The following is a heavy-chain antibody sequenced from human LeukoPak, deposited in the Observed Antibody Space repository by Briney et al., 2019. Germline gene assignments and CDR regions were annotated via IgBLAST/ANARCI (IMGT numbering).Heavy chain of an antibody. CDR3: ARRDCSGGSCHGFDY. J-gene: IGHJ4*02. Sequence: GGSLRLSCAASGFTFSDYYMSWIRQAPGKGLEWVSYISSSSSYTNYADSVKGRFTISRDNAKNSLYLQMNSLRAEDTAVYYCARRDCSGGSCHGFDYWGQGTLVTVSS. CDR1: GFTFSDYY. CDR2: ISSSSSYT. D-gene: IGHD2-15*01. V-gene: IGHV3-11*06.